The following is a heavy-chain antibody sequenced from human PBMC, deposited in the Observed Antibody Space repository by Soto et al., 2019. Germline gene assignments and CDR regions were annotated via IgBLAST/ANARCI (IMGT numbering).Heavy chain of an antibody. Sequence: SETLSLTCTVSGGSISSSSYYWGWIRQPPGKGLEWIGSIYYSGSTYYNPSLKSRVTISVDTSENQFSLKLSSVTAADTAVYYCARAYYGSGSYYSLLYGMDVWGQGTTVTVSS. CDR1: GGSISSSSYY. CDR3: ARAYYGSGSYYSLLYGMDV. D-gene: IGHD3-10*01. J-gene: IGHJ6*02. V-gene: IGHV4-39*01. CDR2: IYYSGST.